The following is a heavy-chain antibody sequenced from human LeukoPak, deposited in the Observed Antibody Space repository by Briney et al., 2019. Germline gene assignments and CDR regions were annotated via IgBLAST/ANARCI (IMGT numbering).Heavy chain of an antibody. CDR1: GGSISSGDYY. Sequence: SQTLSLTCTVSGGSISSGDYYWSWIRQPPGKGLEWIGYIYYSGSTNYNPSLKSRVTISVGTSKNQFSLKLSSVTVADTAVYYCARKSYQLWFGDPSFSYGLDVWGQGTTVTVSS. V-gene: IGHV4-30-4*08. CDR3: ARKSYQLWFGDPSFSYGLDV. D-gene: IGHD3-10*01. CDR2: IYYSGST. J-gene: IGHJ6*02.